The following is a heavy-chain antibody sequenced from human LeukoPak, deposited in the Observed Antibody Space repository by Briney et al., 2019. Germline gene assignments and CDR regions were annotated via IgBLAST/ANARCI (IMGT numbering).Heavy chain of an antibody. D-gene: IGHD3-10*01. J-gene: IGHJ4*02. CDR2: LYSGGSI. CDR3: ASMPARFWVGERDY. CDR1: GFTVSTTH. V-gene: IGHV3-53*01. Sequence: GGSLRLSCAASGFTVSTTHMSWVRQTPGKGLEWVSTLYSGGSIYYADSVKGRFTISRDNFKNMLYLQMNSLRVEDTAVYYCASMPARFWVGERDYWGQGTLVTVSS.